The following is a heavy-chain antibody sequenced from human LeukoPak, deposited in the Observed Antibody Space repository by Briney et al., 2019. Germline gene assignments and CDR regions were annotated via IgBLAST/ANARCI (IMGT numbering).Heavy chain of an antibody. CDR3: AKAELGVDTFFDY. CDR2: LSGSGAGT. Sequence: GGSLRLSCAASGFTFSDYALGWVRQAPGRGLEWVATLSGSGAGTYYSDSVQGRFTISRDNSKRTLFLQMNSLRAEDAAFYYCAKAELGVDTFFDYWGQGTLVTVSS. V-gene: IGHV3-23*01. J-gene: IGHJ4*02. CDR1: GFTFSDYA. D-gene: IGHD3-3*01.